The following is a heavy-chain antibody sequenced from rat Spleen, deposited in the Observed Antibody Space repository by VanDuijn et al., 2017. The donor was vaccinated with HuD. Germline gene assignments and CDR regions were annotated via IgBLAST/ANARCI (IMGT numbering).Heavy chain of an antibody. J-gene: IGHJ3*01. CDR2: ISYDGSST. Sequence: EVQLVESGGGLVQPGRSMKLSCAASGFTFSNYDMAWVRQAPKKGLEWVATISYDGSSTNYRDSVKGRFTISRDNAKSTLYLQMDSLRSEDTATYYCARHRFAYWGQGTLVTVSS. CDR3: ARHRFAY. V-gene: IGHV5-7*01. CDR1: GFTFSNYD.